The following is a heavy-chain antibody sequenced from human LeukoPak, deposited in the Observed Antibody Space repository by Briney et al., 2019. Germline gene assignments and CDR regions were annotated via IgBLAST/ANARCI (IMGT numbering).Heavy chain of an antibody. CDR1: GFTFSRLD. CDR2: ISSGESNK. CDR3: KKGPQRGVLFIRATRGRWFDH. Sequence: PGVSVTLPCAACGFTFSRLDMLWLPQAPGKAGEWVAHISSGESNKYYADSVRVRVTIYRAHSKNTLYLQMNSLRAEDTAVYYCKKGPQRGVLFIRATRGRWFDHWGQGTLVTVSS. D-gene: IGHD2-21*01. V-gene: IGHV3-30*18. J-gene: IGHJ5*02.